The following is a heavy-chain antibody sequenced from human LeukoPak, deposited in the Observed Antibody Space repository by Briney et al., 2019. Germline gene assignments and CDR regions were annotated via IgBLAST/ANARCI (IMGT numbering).Heavy chain of an antibody. D-gene: IGHD3-22*01. CDR2: INSDGSST. CDR1: GFTFRSYW. J-gene: IGHJ4*02. Sequence: GGSLRLSCAASGFTFRSYWLHWVRQAPGTGLVWVSRINSDGSSTSYADSVKGLFTISRDNAKNTLYLQMNSLRAEDTAVYYCARGYYYDSSGFDYWGQGTLVTVSS. CDR3: ARGYYYDSSGFDY. V-gene: IGHV3-74*01.